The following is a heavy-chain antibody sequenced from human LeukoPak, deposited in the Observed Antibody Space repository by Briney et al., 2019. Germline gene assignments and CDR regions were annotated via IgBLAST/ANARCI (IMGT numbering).Heavy chain of an antibody. J-gene: IGHJ3*02. Sequence: ASVKVSCKASGGTFSSYAISWMRQAPGQGLEWMGGIIPIFGTANYAQKFQGRVTITADESTSTAYMELSSLRSEDTAVYYCAREGSPWELRGAFDIWGQGTMVTVSS. D-gene: IGHD3-3*01. CDR1: GGTFSSYA. V-gene: IGHV1-69*01. CDR2: IIPIFGTA. CDR3: AREGSPWELRGAFDI.